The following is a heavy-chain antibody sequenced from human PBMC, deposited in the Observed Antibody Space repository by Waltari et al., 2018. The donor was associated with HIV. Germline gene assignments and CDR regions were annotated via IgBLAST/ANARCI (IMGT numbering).Heavy chain of an antibody. CDR2: IRTNGDT. J-gene: IGHJ6*02. CDR3: AREVPCKRSVCYGMDV. Sequence: EMQLVESGGGLIQPGGSLRLSCAASGFTFGDYEMHWVRQVPGKGLEWVSVIRTNGDTYYTGSVKGRFTISRENAKRSLYLQMNNLGAGDTAVYYCAREVPCKRSVCYGMDVWGQGTTVTVSS. V-gene: IGHV3-13*01. CDR1: GFTFGDYE. D-gene: IGHD1-26*01.